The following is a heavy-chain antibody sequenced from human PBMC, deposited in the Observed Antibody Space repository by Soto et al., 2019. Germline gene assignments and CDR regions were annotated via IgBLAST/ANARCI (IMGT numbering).Heavy chain of an antibody. CDR1: GGSISSDHYH. D-gene: IGHD2-21*02. Sequence: QVQLQESGPGLVRPSQTLTLTCNVSGGSISSDHYHWTWIRQPPGKGLEWIGYIHYSGSVHYNPSLRRRVTMSVDTSKNLFSLKLSSVTAAETAVYFCVREDDGGDRDYYGLDVWGQGTTVTVS. J-gene: IGHJ6*02. V-gene: IGHV4-30-4*01. CDR2: IHYSGSV. CDR3: VREDDGGDRDYYGLDV.